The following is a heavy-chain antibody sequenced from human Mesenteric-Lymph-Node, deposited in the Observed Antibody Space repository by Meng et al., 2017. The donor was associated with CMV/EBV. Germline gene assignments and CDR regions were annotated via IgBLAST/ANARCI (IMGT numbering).Heavy chain of an antibody. D-gene: IGHD3-3*01. J-gene: IGHJ4*02. CDR3: ASLYYDFWSGSPRYFDY. Sequence: GSLRLSCTVSGGSISSSSYYWGWIRQPPGKGLEWIGSIYHSGSTNYNPSLKSRVTISVDKSKNQFSLKLSSVTAADTAVYYCASLYYDFWSGSPRYFDYWGQGTLVTVSS. CDR1: GGSISSSSYY. CDR2: IYHSGST. V-gene: IGHV4-39*07.